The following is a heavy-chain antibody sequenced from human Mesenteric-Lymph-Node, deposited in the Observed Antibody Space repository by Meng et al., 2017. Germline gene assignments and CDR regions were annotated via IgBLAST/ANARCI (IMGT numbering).Heavy chain of an antibody. Sequence: GESLKISCLASGFTFSAYPIHWVRQAPGKGLESVSAISPNGYTTYYADSVKGRFTISRDNAKNTLYLQMGRLRFEDTAVYYCAKEEKGDYDYWGQGTLVTVSS. D-gene: IGHD2-21*01. J-gene: IGHJ4*02. CDR1: GFTFSAYP. CDR3: AKEEKGDYDY. CDR2: ISPNGYTT. V-gene: IGHV3-64*02.